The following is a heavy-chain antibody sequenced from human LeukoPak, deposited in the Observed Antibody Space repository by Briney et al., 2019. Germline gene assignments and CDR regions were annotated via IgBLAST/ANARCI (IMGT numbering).Heavy chain of an antibody. J-gene: IGHJ4*02. D-gene: IGHD6-13*01. CDR1: GGTFSSYA. Sequence: GASVKVSFKASGGTFSSYAISWVRQAPGQGLEWVGRIIPILGVGNYAQKFQGRVTITADKSTSTAYMELSSLRSEATAVSYYATSIAAAEYYYYFWGQGNLVTVSA. CDR3: ATSIAAAEYYYYF. V-gene: IGHV1-69*04. CDR2: IIPILGVG.